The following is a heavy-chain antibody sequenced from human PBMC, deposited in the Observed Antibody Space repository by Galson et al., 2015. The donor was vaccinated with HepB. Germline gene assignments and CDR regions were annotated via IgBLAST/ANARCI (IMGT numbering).Heavy chain of an antibody. Sequence: SLRLSCAASGFTFSSYTMNWVRQAPGKGLEWISYISTTSDNKFSADSVKGRFTISRDNAKNVLYLQMNSLRAEDTAVYYCTRIALSGSYWYFDDWGQGSLVTVSS. D-gene: IGHD1-26*01. CDR1: GFTFSSYT. J-gene: IGHJ4*02. CDR3: TRIALSGSYWYFDD. V-gene: IGHV3-48*01. CDR2: ISTTSDNK.